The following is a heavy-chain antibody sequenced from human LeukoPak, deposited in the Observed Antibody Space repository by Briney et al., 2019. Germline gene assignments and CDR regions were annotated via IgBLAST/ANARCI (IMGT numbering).Heavy chain of an antibody. V-gene: IGHV3-30*04. Sequence: GGSLRLSCAASGFTFSSYAMHWVRQAPGKGLEWVAVISYDGSNKYYADSVKGRFTISRDNSKNTLYLQMNSLRAEDTAVYYCAREPDSSGFEDGYYYYYMDVWGKGTTVTVSS. CDR2: ISYDGSNK. CDR1: GFTFSSYA. D-gene: IGHD3-22*01. CDR3: AREPDSSGFEDGYYYYYMDV. J-gene: IGHJ6*03.